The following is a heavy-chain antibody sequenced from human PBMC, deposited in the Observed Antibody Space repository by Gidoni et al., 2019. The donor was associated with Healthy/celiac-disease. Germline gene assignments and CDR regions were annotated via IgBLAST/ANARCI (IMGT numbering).Heavy chain of an antibody. CDR1: GFTFSSYA. Sequence: EVQLLESGGGLVQPGGSLSLSCAASGFTFSSYARSWVRQAPGKGLEWVSAISGSGGSTYYADSVKGRFTISRDNSKNTLYLQMNSLRAEDTAVYYCAKRFSLAARKGGGYYFDYWGQGTLVTVSS. D-gene: IGHD6-6*01. V-gene: IGHV3-23*01. CDR3: AKRFSLAARKGGGYYFDY. J-gene: IGHJ4*02. CDR2: ISGSGGST.